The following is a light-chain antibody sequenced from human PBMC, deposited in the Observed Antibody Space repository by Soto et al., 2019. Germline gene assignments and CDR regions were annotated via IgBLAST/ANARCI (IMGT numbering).Light chain of an antibody. CDR1: QDIRSY. Sequence: DIQLTQSPSFLSASVGDRVTITCRASQDIRSYLAWYQQKPGKAPKLLIYDASTLQSGVPSRFRGSGSGTEFTLTISSLQPEDFATYSCQQLDSYPIGTFGGGTKVEIK. CDR3: QQLDSYPIGT. J-gene: IGKJ4*01. V-gene: IGKV1-9*01. CDR2: DAS.